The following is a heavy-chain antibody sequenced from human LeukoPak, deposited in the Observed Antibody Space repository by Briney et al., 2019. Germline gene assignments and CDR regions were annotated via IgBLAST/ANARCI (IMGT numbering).Heavy chain of an antibody. CDR2: ISYSGST. D-gene: IGHD5-12*01. Sequence: SETLSLTCTVSGGSIGSYYWSWIRQPPGKGLEWIGHISYSGSTNHNPSLKSRVTISVDTSKNQFSLKLSSVTAADTAVYYCARGGSGYALIWFDPWGQGTLVTVSS. CDR1: GGSIGSYY. V-gene: IGHV4-59*01. CDR3: ARGGSGYALIWFDP. J-gene: IGHJ5*02.